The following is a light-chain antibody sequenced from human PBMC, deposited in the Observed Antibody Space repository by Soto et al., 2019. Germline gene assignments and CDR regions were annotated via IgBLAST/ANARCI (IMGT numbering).Light chain of an antibody. CDR1: QSISSR. CDR2: EAT. J-gene: IGKJ3*01. V-gene: IGKV1-5*01. Sequence: DIKMTQSPSTLSASVGERATITCRASQSISSRLAWYQQKPGKAPKLVIYEATSRDRGVPSRFSGSGSGTEFTLTISSLQPDDFASYHSHPYNLYWTFAHGSMVDIK. CDR3: HPYNLYWT.